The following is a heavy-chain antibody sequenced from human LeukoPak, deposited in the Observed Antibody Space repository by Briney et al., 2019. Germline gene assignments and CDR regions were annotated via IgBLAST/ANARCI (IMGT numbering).Heavy chain of an antibody. V-gene: IGHV3-53*01. CDR1: GFTVSSNY. CDR3: ANSGYSYGSPLNY. CDR2: IYSGGSA. J-gene: IGHJ4*02. Sequence: GGSLRLSCAASGFTVSSNYMSWVRQAPGKGLEWVSVIYSGGSAYYADSVKGRFTISRDNSKNTLYLQMNSLRAEDTAVYYCANSGYSYGSPLNYWGQGTLVTVSS. D-gene: IGHD5-18*01.